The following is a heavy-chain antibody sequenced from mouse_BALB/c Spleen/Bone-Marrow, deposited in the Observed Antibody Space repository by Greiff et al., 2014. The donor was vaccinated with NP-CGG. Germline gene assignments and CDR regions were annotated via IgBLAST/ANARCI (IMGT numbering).Heavy chain of an antibody. CDR1: GFTFSSFG. V-gene: IGHV5-17*02. Sequence: EVQLQQSGGGLVQPGGSRKLSCAASGFTFSSFGMHWVRQAPEKGLEWVAYISSGSSTIYYADTVKGRFTISRGNPKNTLFLQMTSLRSEDTAMYYCASLTYYAMDYWGQGTSVTVSS. CDR3: ASLTYYAMDY. CDR2: ISSGSSTI. J-gene: IGHJ4*01.